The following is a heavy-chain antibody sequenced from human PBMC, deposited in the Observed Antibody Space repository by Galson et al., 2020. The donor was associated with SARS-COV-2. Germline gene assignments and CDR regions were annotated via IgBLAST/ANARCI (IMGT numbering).Heavy chain of an antibody. CDR3: ARGAPVCSSTSCYEDFDY. D-gene: IGHD2-2*01. CDR1: GGSISSYY. Sequence: SETLSLTCTVSGGSISSYYWSWIRQPPGKGLEWIGYIYYSGSTNYNPSLKSRVTISVDTSKNQFSLKLSSVTAADTAVYYCARGAPVCSSTSCYEDFDYWGQGTLVTVSS. J-gene: IGHJ4*02. V-gene: IGHV4-59*01. CDR2: IYYSGST.